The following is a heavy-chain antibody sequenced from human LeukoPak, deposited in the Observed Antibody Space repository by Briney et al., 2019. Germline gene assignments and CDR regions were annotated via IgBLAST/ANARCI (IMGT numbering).Heavy chain of an antibody. J-gene: IGHJ6*02. CDR1: GYTLTELS. CDR3: AVSLTTGGYYGMDV. Sequence: GASVKVSCKVSGYTLTELSLHWVRQAPGKGLEWMGRFDPEDGETIYARKFQGRVTMTEDTSTDTAYMELSSLRSEDTGVYFCAVSLTTGGYYGMDVWGQGTTVTVSS. CDR2: FDPEDGET. V-gene: IGHV1-24*01. D-gene: IGHD1-1*01.